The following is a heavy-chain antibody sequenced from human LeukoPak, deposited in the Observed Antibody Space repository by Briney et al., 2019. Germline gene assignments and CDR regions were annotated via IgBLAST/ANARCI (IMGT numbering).Heavy chain of an antibody. CDR2: IHYRGST. CDR1: GGSISSYY. V-gene: IGHV4-59*01. Sequence: SETLSLTCTVSGGSISSYYWSWIRQPPGKGLEWIGYIHYRGSTNYNPSLKSRVTISVDTSQNQFSLKLSSVTAADTAVYYCAREGGADCSGGSCYGWFDPWGQGTLVTVSS. CDR3: AREGGADCSGGSCYGWFDP. D-gene: IGHD2-15*01. J-gene: IGHJ5*02.